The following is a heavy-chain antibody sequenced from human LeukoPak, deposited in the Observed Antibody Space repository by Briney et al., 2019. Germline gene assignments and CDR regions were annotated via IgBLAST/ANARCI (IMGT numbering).Heavy chain of an antibody. CDR2: IYYSGST. CDR3: TSGSYSFYYMDV. Sequence: SETLSLTCTVSGGSISSYYWSWIRQPPGKGLEWIGYIYYSGSTNYNPSLKSRVTISVDTSKNQFSLKLSSVTAADTAVYYCTSGSYSFYYMDVWGKGTTVTVSS. J-gene: IGHJ6*03. V-gene: IGHV4-59*01. CDR1: GGSISSYY. D-gene: IGHD1-26*01.